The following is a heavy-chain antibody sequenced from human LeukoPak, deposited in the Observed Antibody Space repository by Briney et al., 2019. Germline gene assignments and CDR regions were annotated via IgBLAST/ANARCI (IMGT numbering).Heavy chain of an antibody. CDR3: ARGSRITIFGVVHYYMDV. J-gene: IGHJ6*03. Sequence: GGSLSLSGAASGFTVSSNYMSWVRQAPGKGLEWVSVIYSGGSTYYADSVKGRFTISRDNSKNTLYLRMNSLRAEDTAVYYCARGSRITIFGVVHYYMDVWGKGTTVTVSS. CDR2: IYSGGST. CDR1: GFTVSSNY. D-gene: IGHD3-3*01. V-gene: IGHV3-66*02.